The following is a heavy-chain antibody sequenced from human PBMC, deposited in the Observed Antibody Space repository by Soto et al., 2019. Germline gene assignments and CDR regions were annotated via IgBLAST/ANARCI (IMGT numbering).Heavy chain of an antibody. CDR1: GFTFSYYW. D-gene: IGHD2-21*02. J-gene: IGHJ3*01. CDR2: IHSDGSST. V-gene: IGHV3-74*01. Sequence: EVHLVESGGGLVQRGGSLRLSCAASGFTFSYYWMHWVRHAPGQGLVWVSHIHSDGSSTTYADSVKGRFTISRDNAKNTVYLQMNSLRAEDTAVYYCARGDKGGFDLWGQGTTVTVSS. CDR3: ARGDKGGFDL.